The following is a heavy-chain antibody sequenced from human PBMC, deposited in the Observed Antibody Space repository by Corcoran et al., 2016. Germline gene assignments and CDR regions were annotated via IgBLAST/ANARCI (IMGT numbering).Heavy chain of an antibody. J-gene: IGHJ6*02. V-gene: IGHV3-53*01. CDR2: IYSGGST. D-gene: IGHD3-16*02. CDR3: ARDYDYIWGSYRYGMDV. Sequence: EVQLVESGGGLIQPGGSLRLSCAASGFTVSSNYMSWVRQAPGKGLEWVSVIYSGGSTYYADSVKGRFTISRDNSKNTLYLQMNSLRAEDTAVYYCARDYDYIWGSYRYGMDVWGQGTTVTVSS. CDR1: GFTVSSNY.